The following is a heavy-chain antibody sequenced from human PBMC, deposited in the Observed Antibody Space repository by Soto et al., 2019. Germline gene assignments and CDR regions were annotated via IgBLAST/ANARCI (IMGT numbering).Heavy chain of an antibody. J-gene: IGHJ4*02. CDR2: IYHSGRT. D-gene: IGHD2-15*01. CDR1: GGSISSSNW. CDR3: ARVGCSGGTCYSEKYYFDY. Sequence: WETLSLTCAVSGGSISSSNWWSWVRQPPGKGLEWIGEIYHSGRTNYNPSLKSRVTISVDKSKILFSLKLTSVTAADTAVYYCARVGCSGGTCYSEKYYFDYWGQGTLVTVS. V-gene: IGHV4-4*02.